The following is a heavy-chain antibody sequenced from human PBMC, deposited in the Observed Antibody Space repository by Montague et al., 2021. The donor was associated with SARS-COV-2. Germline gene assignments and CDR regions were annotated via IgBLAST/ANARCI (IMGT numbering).Heavy chain of an antibody. CDR2: IYYSGST. D-gene: IGHD5-24*01. CDR3: ARVFPRWLQFDPYFDY. V-gene: IGHV4-59*01. CDR1: GGSISSYY. J-gene: IGHJ4*02. Sequence: SETLSLTCTVSGGSISSYYWSWIRQPPGKGLEWIGYIYYSGSTNYNPSLKSRVTISVDTSKNQFSLKLSSLTAANTAAYFCARVFPRWLQFDPYFDYWGQGTLVTVSS.